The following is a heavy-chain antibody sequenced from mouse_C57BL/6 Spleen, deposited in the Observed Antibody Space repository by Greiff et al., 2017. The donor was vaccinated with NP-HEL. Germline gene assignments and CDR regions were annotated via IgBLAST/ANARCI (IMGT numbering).Heavy chain of an antibody. CDR1: GFNIKDDY. CDR2: IDPENGDT. D-gene: IGHD1-1*01. V-gene: IGHV14-4*01. CDR3: TTGSYYVSWFAY. J-gene: IGHJ3*01. Sequence: EVQLQQSGAELVRPGASVKLSCTASGFNIKDDYMHWVKQRPEQGLEWIGWIDPENGDTEYASKFQGKATITADTSSNTAYLQLSSLTSEDTAVYCCTTGSYYVSWFAYWGQGALVTVSA.